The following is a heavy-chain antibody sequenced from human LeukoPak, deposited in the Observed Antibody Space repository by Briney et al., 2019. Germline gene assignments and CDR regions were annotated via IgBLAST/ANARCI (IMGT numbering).Heavy chain of an antibody. Sequence: PSETLSLTCTVSGDSISSSTFYWGWIRQPPGKGLEWIGTIFYTGNTYYNPSLKSRLTISVDTSTNQFSLTLSSVTAADTAVYYCARLGGYSNYEAGYWGQGTLVTVSS. CDR2: IFYTGNT. V-gene: IGHV4-39*01. J-gene: IGHJ4*02. CDR1: GDSISSSTFY. D-gene: IGHD4-11*01. CDR3: ARLGGYSNYEAGY.